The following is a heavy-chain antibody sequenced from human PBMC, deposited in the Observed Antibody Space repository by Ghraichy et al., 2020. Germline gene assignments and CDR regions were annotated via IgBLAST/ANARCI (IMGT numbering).Heavy chain of an antibody. CDR1: GGSMRGYY. J-gene: IGHJ5*02. D-gene: IGHD6-19*01. V-gene: IGHV4-59*01. Sequence: SETLSLTCTVSGGSMRGYYWSWIRQPPGKGVEWIGDIYYSGSSNYNPSLKSRATISLDTSKDQFSLNLSSVIAADTAVYYCARGCLYGYSGGWYYRFDPWGEG. CDR3: ARGCLYGYSGGWYYRFDP. CDR2: IYYSGSS.